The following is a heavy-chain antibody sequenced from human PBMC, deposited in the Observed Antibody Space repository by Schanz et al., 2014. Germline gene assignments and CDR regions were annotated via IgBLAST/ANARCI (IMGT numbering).Heavy chain of an antibody. CDR3: AKYRGYYRVSGSYRELEY. CDR2: IGVDGTTT. V-gene: IGHV3-23*04. D-gene: IGHD3-10*01. CDR1: GFTFSSYS. Sequence: EVQLVESGGGLVQPGGSLRLSCTASGFTFSSYSMNWVRQAPGKGLEWVSVIGVDGTTTYYADSMKGRFTISRDNSKNTLYLQMNSLRPEDTAVYYCAKYRGYYRVSGSYRELEYWGQGTLVTVSS. J-gene: IGHJ4*02.